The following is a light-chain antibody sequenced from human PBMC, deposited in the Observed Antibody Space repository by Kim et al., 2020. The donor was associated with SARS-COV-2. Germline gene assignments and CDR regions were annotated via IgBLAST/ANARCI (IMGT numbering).Light chain of an antibody. CDR3: ACWAYSLDGYV. V-gene: IGLV1-44*01. Sequence: QILTITCSVTISNIVCTPVHCYQQLPTPAPYLLLFGYHHRPSGVPARFSASTSGTAASLAISGLQSEAEADSYCACWAYSLDGYVFGAGTKLTVL. CDR2: GYH. J-gene: IGLJ1*01. CDR1: ISNIVCTP.